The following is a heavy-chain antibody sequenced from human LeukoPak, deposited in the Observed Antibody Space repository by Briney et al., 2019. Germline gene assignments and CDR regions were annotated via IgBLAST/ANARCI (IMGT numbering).Heavy chain of an antibody. CDR1: GGSISTGSYY. D-gene: IGHD2-15*01. V-gene: IGHV4-39*01. J-gene: IGHJ4*02. CDR3: ARLRGYCSGGSCYGPPHFDY. Sequence: SETLSLTCTVSGGSISTGSYYWAWVRQPPGKGLEWIGSFYYTGSAYYYPSLRGRVTISVDTSKNQFSLKLSSVTAADTAVYYCARLRGYCSGGSCYGPPHFDYWGQGTLVTVSS. CDR2: FYYTGSA.